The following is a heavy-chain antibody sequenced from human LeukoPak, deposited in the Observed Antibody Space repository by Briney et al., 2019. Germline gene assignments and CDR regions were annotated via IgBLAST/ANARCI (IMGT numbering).Heavy chain of an antibody. D-gene: IGHD6-19*01. V-gene: IGHV3-23*01. CDR1: GFTFSNYA. J-gene: IGHJ4*02. Sequence: TGGSLRLSCAASGFTFSNYAMSWVRQTPGKGLEWVSSISGSGGSTYYADSVKGRFTIPRDNSKNTLYLQMNSLRADDTAVYYCAKREYSSGKCGGFDYWGQGTLVTVSS. CDR2: ISGSGGST. CDR3: AKREYSSGKCGGFDY.